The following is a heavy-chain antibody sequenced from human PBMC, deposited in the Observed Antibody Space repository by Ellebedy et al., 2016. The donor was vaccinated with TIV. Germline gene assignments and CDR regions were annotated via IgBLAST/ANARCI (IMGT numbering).Heavy chain of an antibody. CDR1: GGSFSGYY. J-gene: IGHJ4*02. CDR3: AYSRESSGYWDFDY. D-gene: IGHD3-22*01. Sequence: MPSETLSLTCAVYGGSFSGYYWSWIRQPPGKGLEWIGEINHSGSTNYNPSLKSRVTISVDTSKNQFSLKLSSVTAADTAVYYCAYSRESSGYWDFDYWGQGTLVTVSS. V-gene: IGHV4-34*01. CDR2: INHSGST.